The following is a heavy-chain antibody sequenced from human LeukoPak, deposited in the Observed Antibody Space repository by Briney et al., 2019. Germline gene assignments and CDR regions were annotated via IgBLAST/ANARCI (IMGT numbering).Heavy chain of an antibody. J-gene: IGHJ4*02. CDR3: ARVDCSSTSCYSGFSYFDY. CDR2: ISSSGRTI. Sequence: GGSLRLSCAASGFTFSSYEMNWVRQAPGKGLEWVSYISSSGRTIYYADSVKGRFTMSRDNAKNSLYLQMNSLRAEDTAVYYCARVDCSSTSCYSGFSYFDYWGQGALVTVSS. V-gene: IGHV3-48*03. CDR1: GFTFSSYE. D-gene: IGHD2-2*01.